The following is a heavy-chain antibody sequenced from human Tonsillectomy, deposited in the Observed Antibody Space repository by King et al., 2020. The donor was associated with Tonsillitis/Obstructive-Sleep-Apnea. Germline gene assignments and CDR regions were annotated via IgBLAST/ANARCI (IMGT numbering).Heavy chain of an antibody. Sequence: DVQLVESGGGLVKPGGSLRLSCAASGFTFSSYSMNWVRQAPGKGLEWVSSISSSSSYIYYADSVKGRFTISRDNAKNSLYLQMNSLRAEDTAVYYCARDASTSEHFDYWGQGTLVTVSS. D-gene: IGHD2-2*01. CDR2: ISSSSSYI. CDR3: ARDASTSEHFDY. V-gene: IGHV3-21*01. CDR1: GFTFSSYS. J-gene: IGHJ4*02.